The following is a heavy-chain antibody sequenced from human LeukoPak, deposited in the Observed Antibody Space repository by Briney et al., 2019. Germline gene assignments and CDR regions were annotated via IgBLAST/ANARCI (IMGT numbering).Heavy chain of an antibody. CDR3: GRAGYCSSTSCYYYYYYGMDV. D-gene: IGHD2-2*01. V-gene: IGHV1-18*01. CDR1: GYTFTSYG. Sequence: ASVKVSCKASGYTFTSYGISWVRQAPGQGLEWMGWISAYNGNTNYAQKLQGRVTMTTDTPTSTAYMELRSLRSDDTAVYYCGRAGYCSSTSCYYYYYYGMDVWGQGTTVTVSS. J-gene: IGHJ6*02. CDR2: ISAYNGNT.